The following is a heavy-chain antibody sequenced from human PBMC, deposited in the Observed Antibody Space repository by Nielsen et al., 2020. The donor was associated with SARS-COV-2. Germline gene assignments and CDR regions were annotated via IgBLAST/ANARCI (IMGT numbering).Heavy chain of an antibody. Sequence: LRLSCTVSGGSISSGGYYWSWIRQHPGKGLEWIGYIYYSGSTYYNPSLKSRVTISVDTSKNQFSLKLSSVTAADTAVYYCARVSRGFGEADYWGQGTLVTVSS. CDR1: GGSISSGGYY. D-gene: IGHD3-10*01. CDR3: ARVSRGFGEADY. V-gene: IGHV4-31*03. CDR2: IYYSGST. J-gene: IGHJ4*02.